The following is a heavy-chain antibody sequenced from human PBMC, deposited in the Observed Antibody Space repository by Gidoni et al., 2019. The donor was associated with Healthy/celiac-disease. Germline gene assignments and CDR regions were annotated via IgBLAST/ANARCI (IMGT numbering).Heavy chain of an antibody. Sequence: QVQLVESGGGVVQPGGSRRLSCAASGFTFSSYGTHWVRQAPGKGLEWVAFIRYDGSNKYYADSVNGRFTISRDNSKNTLYLQMNSLRAEDTAVYYCAKEGDYGDDYPRYYYYYMDVWGKGTTVTVSS. CDR3: AKEGDYGDDYPRYYYYYMDV. CDR2: IRYDGSNK. CDR1: GFTFSSYG. J-gene: IGHJ6*03. D-gene: IGHD4-17*01. V-gene: IGHV3-30*02.